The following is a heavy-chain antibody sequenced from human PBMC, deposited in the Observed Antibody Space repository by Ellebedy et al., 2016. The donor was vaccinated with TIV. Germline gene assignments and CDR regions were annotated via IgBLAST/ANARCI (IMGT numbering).Heavy chain of an antibody. Sequence: GESLKISXAASGCTFSSYGMHWVRQAPGKGLEWEAVISYDGSNKYYADSVRGRFTISRDNSKNTLYLQMNSLRAEDTAVYYCAKGMGGVATESIDYWGQGTLVTVSS. D-gene: IGHD5-12*01. CDR2: ISYDGSNK. J-gene: IGHJ4*02. CDR3: AKGMGGVATESIDY. CDR1: GCTFSSYG. V-gene: IGHV3-30*18.